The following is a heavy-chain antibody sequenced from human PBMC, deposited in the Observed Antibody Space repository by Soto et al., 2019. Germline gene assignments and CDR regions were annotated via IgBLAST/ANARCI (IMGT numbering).Heavy chain of an antibody. Sequence: ASVQVSCKASGYTFINHGINWVRQAPGQGHEWMGWISPYNGNTNYAQKFQGRVTMTTDTSTTTAYMELRSLRSDDTAVYYCARDSIPLVPQKWIDPWDQGTLVTVSS. CDR3: ARDSIPLVPQKWIDP. V-gene: IGHV1-18*01. CDR2: ISPYNGNT. CDR1: GYTFINHG. J-gene: IGHJ5*02. D-gene: IGHD2-21*01.